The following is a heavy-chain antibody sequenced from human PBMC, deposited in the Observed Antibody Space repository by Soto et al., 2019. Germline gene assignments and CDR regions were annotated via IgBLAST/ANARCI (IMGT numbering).Heavy chain of an antibody. CDR3: ARVRITMVRGVIHNWFDP. CDR2: MNPNSGNT. J-gene: IGHJ5*02. CDR1: GYTFTSYD. D-gene: IGHD3-10*01. V-gene: IGHV1-8*01. Sequence: QVQLVQSGAEVKKPGASVKVSCKASGYTFTSYDINWVRQATGQGLEWMGWMNPNSGNTGYAQKFQGRVTMTRNTYISTAYMELSSLRSEDTAVYYCARVRITMVRGVIHNWFDPWGQGTLVTVSS.